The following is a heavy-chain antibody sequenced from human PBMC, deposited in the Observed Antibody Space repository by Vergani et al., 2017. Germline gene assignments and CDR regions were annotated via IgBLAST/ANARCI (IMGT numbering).Heavy chain of an antibody. J-gene: IGHJ4*02. V-gene: IGHV3-23*01. CDR2: ISDSGGST. CDR3: GRGSDNYN. CDR1: GFTFSSYP. D-gene: IGHD5-24*01. Sequence: EVQLLESGGGLVQPGGSLRLSCAASGFTFSSYPMSWVRQAPGKGLEWVSAISDSGGSTYYADFVKGRFTISRDNSKNTLYLQMNSLRVEDTAVYYCGRGSDNYNRGQGTLVTVSS.